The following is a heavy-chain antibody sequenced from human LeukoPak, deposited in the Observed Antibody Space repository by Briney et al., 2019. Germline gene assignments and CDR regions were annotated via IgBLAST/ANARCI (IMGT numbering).Heavy chain of an antibody. CDR3: ARNEAGYCSSTSCYGLNWFDP. D-gene: IGHD2-2*01. CDR1: GVSISRYY. V-gene: IGHV4-4*07. Sequence: SETLSLTCTVSGVSISRYYWSWLRQPAGKGLEWVGRIYTSGSTNYNPSLKSRVTMSVDTSKNQFSLKLSSVTAADTAVYYCARNEAGYCSSTSCYGLNWFDPWGQGTLVTVSS. CDR2: IYTSGST. J-gene: IGHJ5*02.